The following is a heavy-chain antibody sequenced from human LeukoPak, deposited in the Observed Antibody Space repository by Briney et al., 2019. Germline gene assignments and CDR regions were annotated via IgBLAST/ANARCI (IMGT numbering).Heavy chain of an antibody. D-gene: IGHD3-22*01. Sequence: GGSLRLSCAASGFAFSAYEMNWVRQAPGKGLEWVSYIAGSDTRTYYADSVKGRFTIFRDNTKNSLYLQMNSLRVEDTGLHCTTLGYHLDSWGQGTLVTVSS. CDR1: GFAFSAYE. CDR3: TLGYHLDS. J-gene: IGHJ4*02. CDR2: IAGSDTRT. V-gene: IGHV3-48*03.